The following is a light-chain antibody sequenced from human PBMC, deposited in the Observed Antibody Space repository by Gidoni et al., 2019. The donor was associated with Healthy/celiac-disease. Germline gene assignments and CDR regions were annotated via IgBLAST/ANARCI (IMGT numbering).Light chain of an antibody. CDR2: AAS. CDR3: QQSYSTPGT. CDR1: QSISSY. V-gene: IGKV1-39*01. J-gene: IGKJ1*01. Sequence: DIQMTPSPSSLSASVGDRVTITCRASQSISSYLNWYQQKPGKAPKLLIYAASSLQSGVPSRFSGSGSGTDCTLTISSLQPEDFATYYCQQSYSTPGTFGQGTKVEIK.